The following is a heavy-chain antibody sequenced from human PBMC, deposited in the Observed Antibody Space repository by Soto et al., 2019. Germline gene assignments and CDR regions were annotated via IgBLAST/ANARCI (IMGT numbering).Heavy chain of an antibody. D-gene: IGHD4-17*01. CDR1: GFTVSSHY. CDR2: IYSGGST. CDR3: ARDNGDYWGYFDY. J-gene: IGHJ4*02. Sequence: EVQLVESGGGLVQPGGSLRLSCAASGFTVSSHYMSWVRQAPGKGLEWVSVIYSGGSTYYADSVKGRFTISRDNSKNTLYLQMNSLRAEDTAVYYCARDNGDYWGYFDYWGQGTLVTVSS. V-gene: IGHV3-66*01.